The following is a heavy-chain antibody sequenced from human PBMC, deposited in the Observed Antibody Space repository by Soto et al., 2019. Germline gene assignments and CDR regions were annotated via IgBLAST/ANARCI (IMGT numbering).Heavy chain of an antibody. D-gene: IGHD4-17*01. CDR2: ISYDGSNK. CDR3: AKDYSRGDSYGSNFFDY. CDR1: GFTFSNSG. J-gene: IGHJ4*02. Sequence: PGGSLRLSCVASGFTFSNSGMHWVRQAPGKGLEWVAVISYDGSNKYYADSVKGRFTISRDNSKNTLYLQVDSLRAEDTAVYYCAKDYSRGDSYGSNFFDYWGLGTLVTVSS. V-gene: IGHV3-30*18.